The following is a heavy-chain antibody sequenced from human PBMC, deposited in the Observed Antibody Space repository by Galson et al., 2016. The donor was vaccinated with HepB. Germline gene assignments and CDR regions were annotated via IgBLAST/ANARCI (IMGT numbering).Heavy chain of an antibody. V-gene: IGHV4-34*01. CDR3: ATLERRPSGHYYFDS. Sequence: SETLSLTCVVYRASLNNNYWSWVRQPPGKGLGWLGEITHRGDINYNPSLKSRVTMSADTSSSQFSLKMTSVTAADTAMYYCATLERRPSGHYYFDSWGQGTLVTVSS. D-gene: IGHD3-22*01. J-gene: IGHJ4*02. CDR1: RASLNNNY. CDR2: ITHRGDI.